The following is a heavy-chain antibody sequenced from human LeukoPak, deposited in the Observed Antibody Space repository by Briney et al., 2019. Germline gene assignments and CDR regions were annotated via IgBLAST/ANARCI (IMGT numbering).Heavy chain of an antibody. J-gene: IGHJ6*02. D-gene: IGHD3-3*01. CDR3: ARGSFGVDRYYYYGMDV. CDR1: GDSVSSNSAA. CDR2: TYYRSKWYN. V-gene: IGHV6-1*01. Sequence: SQTLSLTCAISGDSVSSNSAAWNWIRQSPSRGLEWLGRTYYRSKWYNDYAVSVKSRITINPDTSKNQFSLKLSSVTAADTAVYYCARGSFGVDRYYYYGMDVWGQGTTVTVSS.